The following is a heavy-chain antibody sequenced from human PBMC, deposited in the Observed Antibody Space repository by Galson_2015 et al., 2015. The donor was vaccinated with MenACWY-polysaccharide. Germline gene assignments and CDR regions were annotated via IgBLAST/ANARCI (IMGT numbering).Heavy chain of an antibody. Sequence: SLRLSCAASGFTFSNFWMGWVRQVPGEGLEWVASVNQDGGVKYYVDSVKGRFTVSRDNAKNSLYLQMNSLRAEDTTVYFCARTRIVGAHWFDYWGQGTLVTVSS. V-gene: IGHV3-7*01. J-gene: IGHJ4*02. CDR3: ARTRIVGAHWFDY. CDR1: GFTFSNFW. CDR2: VNQDGGVK. D-gene: IGHD1-26*01.